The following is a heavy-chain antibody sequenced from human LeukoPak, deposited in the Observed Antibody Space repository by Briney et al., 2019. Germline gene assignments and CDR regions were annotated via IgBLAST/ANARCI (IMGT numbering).Heavy chain of an antibody. D-gene: IGHD3-10*01. J-gene: IGHJ4*02. CDR3: VKDRTGTYTLDH. CDR2: IDSTGTII. V-gene: IGHV3-48*01. Sequence: GGSLRLSCSASGFTFSSYSINWVRQAPGKGLEWVSYIDSTGTIIYYADSVKGRFTISRDNARNTLNLQMNSLRAEDTAVYYCVKDRTGTYTLDHWGQGTLVTVSS. CDR1: GFTFSSYS.